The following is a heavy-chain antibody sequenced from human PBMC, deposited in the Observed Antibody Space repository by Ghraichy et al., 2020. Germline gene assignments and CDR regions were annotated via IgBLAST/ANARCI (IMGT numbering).Heavy chain of an antibody. CDR2: ISSDSFYI. CDR3: VRADGSGSFYY. CDR1: GFNLGVYT. D-gene: IGHD3-10*01. J-gene: IGHJ4*02. Sequence: SLRLSCATSGFNLGVYTMNWLRWAPSKGLEWVASISSDSFYIYYADSVRGRFTISRDNAMKSIYLQMNSLRVEDTAMYFCVRADGSGSFYYWGQGTLVTVSS. V-gene: IGHV3-21*01.